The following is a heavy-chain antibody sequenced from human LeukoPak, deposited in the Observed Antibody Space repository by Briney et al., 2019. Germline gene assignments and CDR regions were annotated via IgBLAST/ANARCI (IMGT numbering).Heavy chain of an antibody. J-gene: IGHJ2*01. V-gene: IGHV4-59*01. D-gene: IGHD1-26*01. CDR3: ARRGPNSGSYSHFDL. CDR2: MSSSGSP. CDR1: GGSMSNYF. Sequence: SETLSLTCTVSGGSMSNYFWSWIRQPPGKGLEWIGYMSSSGSPNYNPSLKSRVTISVHTSNNQFSLKLISVTAADTAVYYCARRGPNSGSYSHFDLWGRRTLVTVSS.